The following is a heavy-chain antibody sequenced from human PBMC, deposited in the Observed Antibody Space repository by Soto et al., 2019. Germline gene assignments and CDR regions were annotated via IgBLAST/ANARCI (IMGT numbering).Heavy chain of an antibody. J-gene: IGHJ4*02. CDR2: MSYDGSNK. D-gene: IGHD3-16*01. Sequence: QVQLVESGGGVVQFGRSLRLSCVASGFTFSSYAMHWVRQAPGKGLEWVAIMSYDGSNKYYADSVKGRFTISRDNSKNTLYLQLNSLRVDDTAVYYCARDTYITLSRRLDYWGQGTLVTVSS. V-gene: IGHV3-30-3*01. CDR1: GFTFSSYA. CDR3: ARDTYITLSRRLDY.